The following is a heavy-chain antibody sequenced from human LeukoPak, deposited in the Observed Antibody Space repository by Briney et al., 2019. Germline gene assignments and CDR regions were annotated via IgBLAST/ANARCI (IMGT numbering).Heavy chain of an antibody. CDR3: ARRDSSGWSEYFQH. V-gene: IGHV5-10-1*01. CDR1: GYSFTSYW. D-gene: IGHD3-22*01. J-gene: IGHJ1*01. CDR2: IDPSDSYT. Sequence: GEYLKISCKGSGYSFTSYWINWVRQMPGKGLEWMGRIDPSDSYTNYSPSFQGHVTMSTDKSISTAYVQWSSLKASDTAMYYCARRDSSGWSEYFQHWGQGMGVLVSS.